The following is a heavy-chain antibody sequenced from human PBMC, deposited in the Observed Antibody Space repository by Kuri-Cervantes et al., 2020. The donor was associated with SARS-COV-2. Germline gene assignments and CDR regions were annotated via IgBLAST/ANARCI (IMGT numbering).Heavy chain of an antibody. CDR1: GGSISSYY. CDR3: ARGDYGMDV. D-gene: IGHD3-16*01. Sequence: SETLSLTCTVSGGSISSYYWSWIRRPPGKGLEWIGYIYYSGSTNYNPSLKSRVTISVDKSKNQFSLKLSSVTAADTAVYYCARGDYGMDVWGQGTTVTVAS. CDR2: IYYSGST. V-gene: IGHV4-59*12. J-gene: IGHJ6*02.